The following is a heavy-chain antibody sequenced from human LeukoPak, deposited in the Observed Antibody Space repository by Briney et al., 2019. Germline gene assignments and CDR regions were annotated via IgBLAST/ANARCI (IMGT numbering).Heavy chain of an antibody. D-gene: IGHD3-10*01. Sequence: ASVKVSCKASGYTFTSHGINWVRQAPGQGLEWVGWISTYNGNTKYAQKMQGRVTMTTDTSTSTAYMELRSLRSDDTAVYYCARDPNYYGSGSYYNVGFFVLWGQGTLVTISS. J-gene: IGHJ4*02. V-gene: IGHV1-18*01. CDR1: GYTFTSHG. CDR2: ISTYNGNT. CDR3: ARDPNYYGSGSYYNVGFFVL.